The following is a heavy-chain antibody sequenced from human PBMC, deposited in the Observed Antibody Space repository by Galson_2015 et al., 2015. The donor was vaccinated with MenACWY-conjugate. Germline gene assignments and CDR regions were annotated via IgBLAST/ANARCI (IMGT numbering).Heavy chain of an antibody. CDR3: ARDNNWSFDP. CDR2: IKADGSFS. Sequence: SLRLSCAASGFTFNYYWMHWVRQPPGKGLEWISYIKADGSFSNYADSVKGRFTIYTDNAKNMVYLQMDGLGDEDTAAYFCARDNNWSFDPWGQGTLVTVSS. CDR1: GFTFNYYW. J-gene: IGHJ5*02. V-gene: IGHV3-74*01. D-gene: IGHD1-1*01.